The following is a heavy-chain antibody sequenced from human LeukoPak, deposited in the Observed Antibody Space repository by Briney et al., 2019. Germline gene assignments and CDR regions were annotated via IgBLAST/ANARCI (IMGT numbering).Heavy chain of an antibody. D-gene: IGHD3-10*01. CDR1: GFTFSSYS. CDR3: ARGVPYYGSGSYLLYYYYGMDV. J-gene: IGHJ6*02. V-gene: IGHV3-21*01. Sequence: PGGSLRLSCAASGFTFSSYSMNWVRQAPGKGLEWVSSISSSTSYMYYADSVKGRFTISRDNAKNSLYLQMNSLRAEDTAVYYCARGVPYYGSGSYLLYYYYGMDVWGQGTTVTVSS. CDR2: ISSSTSYM.